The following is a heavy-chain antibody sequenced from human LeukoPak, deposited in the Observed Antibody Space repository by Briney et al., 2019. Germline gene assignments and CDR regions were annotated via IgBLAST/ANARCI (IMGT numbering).Heavy chain of an antibody. J-gene: IGHJ5*02. D-gene: IGHD6-13*01. Sequence: GASVKVSCKASGYTFTGYYMHWVRQAPGQGLEWMGWINPNSGGTNYAQKFQGWVTMTRDTSISTAYMELSRLRSDDTAVYYCARPSLAGIAANWYADWFDPWGQGTLVTVSS. V-gene: IGHV1-2*04. CDR1: GYTFTGYY. CDR3: ARPSLAGIAANWYADWFDP. CDR2: INPNSGGT.